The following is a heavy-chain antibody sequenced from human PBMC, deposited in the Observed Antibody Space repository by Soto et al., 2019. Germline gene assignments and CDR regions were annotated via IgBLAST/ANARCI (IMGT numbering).Heavy chain of an antibody. V-gene: IGHV1-2*02. D-gene: IGHD6-19*01. CDR2: IHPNTGGT. CDR1: GYPYTNSY. Sequence: QVQLVQSGAEVRKPGASVKVSCKASGYPYTNSYMHWVRQAPGQGLEWMGWIHPNTGGTNYAQKFQGRVTMTRDTSVSTVYMELNRLTSDDTAIYFCASDFRTRGWFRQAGNFAMDVWGQGTRVTVS. J-gene: IGHJ6*02. CDR3: ASDFRTRGWFRQAGNFAMDV.